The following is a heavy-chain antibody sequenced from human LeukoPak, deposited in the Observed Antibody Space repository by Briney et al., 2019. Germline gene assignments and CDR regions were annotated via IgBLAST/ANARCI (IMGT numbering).Heavy chain of an antibody. CDR1: GYTFTSYG. V-gene: IGHV1-69*04. CDR2: IIPILGIA. J-gene: IGHJ5*02. D-gene: IGHD3-22*01. CDR3: ARGVVPHSSGYYYGNWFDP. Sequence: GASVKVSCKASGYTFTSYGISWVRQAPGQGLEWMGRIIPILGIANYAQKFQGRVTITADKSTSTAYMELSSLRSEDTAVYYCARGVVPHSSGYYYGNWFDPWGQGTLVTVSS.